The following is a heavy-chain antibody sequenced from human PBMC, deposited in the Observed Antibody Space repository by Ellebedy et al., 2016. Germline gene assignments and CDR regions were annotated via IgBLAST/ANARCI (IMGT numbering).Heavy chain of an antibody. CDR1: GYSFTSYW. CDR3: ARLGGSEAYDILTGGGWFDP. J-gene: IGHJ5*02. V-gene: IGHV5-10-1*01. D-gene: IGHD3-9*01. CDR2: IDPSDSYT. Sequence: GESLKISCKGSGYSFTSYWIGWVRQMPGKGLEWMGRIDPSDSYTNYSPSFQGHVTISADKSISTAYLQWSSLKASDTAMYYCARLGGSEAYDILTGGGWFDPWGQGTLVTVSS.